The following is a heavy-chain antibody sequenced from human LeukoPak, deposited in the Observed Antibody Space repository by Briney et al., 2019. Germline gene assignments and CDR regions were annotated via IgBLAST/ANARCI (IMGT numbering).Heavy chain of an antibody. CDR3: ARDLGYYRADY. V-gene: IGHV3-7*04. CDR2: IKGDGSDN. Sequence: GGSLRLSCAASGSTFSRYLMIWVRQAPGKGLEWVANIKGDGSDNHYVDSVRGRVTITRDNAKNSLYLQMNSLRAEDTAVYYCARDLGYYRADYWGQGTLVTVSS. D-gene: IGHD1-26*01. CDR1: GSTFSRYL. J-gene: IGHJ4*02.